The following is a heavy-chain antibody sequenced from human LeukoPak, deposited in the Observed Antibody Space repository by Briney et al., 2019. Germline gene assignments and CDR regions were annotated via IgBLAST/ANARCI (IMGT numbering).Heavy chain of an antibody. J-gene: IGHJ4*02. CDR2: IYTSGST. V-gene: IGHV4-61*02. CDR1: VGSLSRGSYY. Sequence: PSQTLSLTRTVSVGSLSRGSYYGSWIRQPAGNGLGWIGRIYTSGSTNYNPSLKSRVNISVDTSKNQFSLKLSSVTAADTAVYYCARDSAAAGSSYFDYWGQGTLVTVSS. CDR3: ARDSAAAGSSYFDY. D-gene: IGHD6-13*01.